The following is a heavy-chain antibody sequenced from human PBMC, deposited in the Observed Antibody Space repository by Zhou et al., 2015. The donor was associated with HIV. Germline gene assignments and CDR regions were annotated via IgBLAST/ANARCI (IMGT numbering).Heavy chain of an antibody. J-gene: IGHJ2*01. Sequence: LVQSGTEVRKPGSSVKVSCKASGGTFSGSDISWVRQAPGQGLEWMGGITPMFDIHKYAQKFRARLTITVDKITDTAYMELSSLTSEDTAIYYCARDRGGATRPDWRYFDLWGRGTLVTVSS. CDR3: ARDRGGATRPDWRYFDL. D-gene: IGHD6-6*01. CDR2: ITPMFDIH. V-gene: IGHV1-69*17. CDR1: GGTFSGSD.